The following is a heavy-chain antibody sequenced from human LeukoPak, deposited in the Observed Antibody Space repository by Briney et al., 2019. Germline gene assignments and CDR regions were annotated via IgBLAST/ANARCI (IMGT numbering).Heavy chain of an antibody. J-gene: IGHJ4*02. CDR2: ISSDITTV. D-gene: IGHD7-27*01. V-gene: IGHV3-48*04. CDR1: GFSFNRYS. CDR3: VRKLGHDY. Sequence: GGSLRLSCAASGFSFNRYSMNWVRQAPGKGLEWVSYISSDITTVDYADSVKGRFTISRDNAKNALYLQVNSLRVEDTAMYYCVRKLGHDYWGQGTLVTVSS.